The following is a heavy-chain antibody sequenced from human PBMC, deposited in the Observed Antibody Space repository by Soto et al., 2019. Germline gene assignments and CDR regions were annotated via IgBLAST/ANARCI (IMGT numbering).Heavy chain of an antibody. CDR1: GGSISSGDYY. CDR2: IYYSGST. CDR3: ARSVGYYYDSSVY. J-gene: IGHJ4*02. V-gene: IGHV4-30-4*01. Sequence: SETLSLTCTVSGGSISSGDYYWSWIRQPPGKGLEWIGYIYYSGSTYYNPSLKSRVTISVDTSKNQFSLKLSSVTAADTAVYYCARSVGYYYDSSVYWGQGTLVTVSS. D-gene: IGHD3-22*01.